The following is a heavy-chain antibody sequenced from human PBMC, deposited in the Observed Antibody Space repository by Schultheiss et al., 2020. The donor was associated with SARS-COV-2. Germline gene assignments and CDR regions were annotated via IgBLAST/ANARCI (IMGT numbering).Heavy chain of an antibody. J-gene: IGHJ4*02. D-gene: IGHD4-17*01. V-gene: IGHV3-30*18. CDR2: ISYDGSNK. Sequence: GGSLRLSCAASGFTFSSYGMHWVRQAPGKGLEWVAVISYDGSNKYYADSVKGRFTISRDNSKNTLYLQMNSLRAEDTAVYYCAKSYGDYVPDYWGQGTLVTVSS. CDR3: AKSYGDYVPDY. CDR1: GFTFSSYG.